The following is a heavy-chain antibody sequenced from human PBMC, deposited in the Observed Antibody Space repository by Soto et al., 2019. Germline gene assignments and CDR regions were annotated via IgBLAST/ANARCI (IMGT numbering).Heavy chain of an antibody. CDR1: GYTFTSYY. D-gene: IGHD2-2*01. CDR2: INPSGDT. V-gene: IGHV1-46*01. J-gene: IGHJ4*02. CDR3: ARTRLDCRITSCYEY. Sequence: ASVKVSCKASGYTFTSYYMHWVRQAPGQGLEWMGIINPSGDTHYAQKLQDRVTLTTDTSTNIVYMELRSLGSDDTAVYYCARTRLDCRITSCYEYWGEGTLVTVSS.